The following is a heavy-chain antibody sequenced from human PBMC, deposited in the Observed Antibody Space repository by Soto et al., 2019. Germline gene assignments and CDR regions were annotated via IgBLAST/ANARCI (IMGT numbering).Heavy chain of an antibody. Sequence: EVQLLESGGGLVQHGGSLRLSCAASGFTFSSYAMSWVRQAPGKGLEWVSAISGSGGSTYYADSVKGRFTISRDNSKNTLYLQMNSLRAEDTAVYYCAKAPHIVVVPSHFDYWGQGTLVTVSS. CDR3: AKAPHIVVVPSHFDY. V-gene: IGHV3-23*01. D-gene: IGHD2-2*01. CDR2: ISGSGGST. J-gene: IGHJ4*02. CDR1: GFTFSSYA.